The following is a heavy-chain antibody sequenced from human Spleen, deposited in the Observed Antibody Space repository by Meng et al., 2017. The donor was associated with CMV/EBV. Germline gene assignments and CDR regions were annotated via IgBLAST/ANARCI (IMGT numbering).Heavy chain of an antibody. V-gene: IGHV1-2*06. CDR1: GYRFNGFY. D-gene: IGHD1-26*01. CDR2: INPNNGDT. Sequence: SGYRFNGFYMHWVRQAPGQGLEWMGRINPNNGDTKYAHIFEGRVSLTTDTSISTVYMELSSLTSDDTAFYFCTRRPLGSTRPFDYWGQGTLVTVSS. J-gene: IGHJ4*02. CDR3: TRRPLGSTRPFDY.